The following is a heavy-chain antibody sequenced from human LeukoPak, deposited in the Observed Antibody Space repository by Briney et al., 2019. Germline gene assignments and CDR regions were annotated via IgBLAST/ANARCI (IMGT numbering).Heavy chain of an antibody. J-gene: IGHJ3*02. CDR2: AYYRSKWYN. CDR1: GDSVSSNSAG. CDR3: AGTNSGNLEI. D-gene: IGHD1-26*01. Sequence: SQTLSLTCAISGDSVSSNSAGWNWIRQSPSRGLEWLGRAYYRSKWYNEYAVSVKSRITINPDTSKNQFSLQLNSVTPEDTAVYYCAGTNSGNLEIWGQGTMVIVSS. V-gene: IGHV6-1*01.